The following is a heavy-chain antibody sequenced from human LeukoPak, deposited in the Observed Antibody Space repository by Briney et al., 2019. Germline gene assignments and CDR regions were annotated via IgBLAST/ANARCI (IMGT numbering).Heavy chain of an antibody. CDR1: GGSISSGSYY. V-gene: IGHV4-61*02. D-gene: IGHD4-17*01. Sequence: SETLSLTCTVSGGSISSGSYYWSWIRQPAGKGLEWIGRIYTSGSTNYNPSLKSRVTISVDTSKNQFSLKLSSVTAAGTAVYYCARDRVTTGLHYWGQGTLVTVSS. J-gene: IGHJ4*02. CDR3: ARDRVTTGLHY. CDR2: IYTSGST.